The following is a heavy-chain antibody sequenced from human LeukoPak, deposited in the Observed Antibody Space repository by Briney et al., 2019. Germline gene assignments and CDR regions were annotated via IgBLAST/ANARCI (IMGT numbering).Heavy chain of an antibody. CDR3: ARAWSRAGATFDY. D-gene: IGHD1-26*01. V-gene: IGHV4-59*01. CDR1: GDSISDYY. CDR2: IYHSGIT. Sequence: SETLSLTCTVSGDSISDYYWSWIRQPPGRGLEWIGYIYHSGITTYNPSLTSRVTMSVDTAKNQFSLRLNSVTAADTALYYCARAWSRAGATFDYWGQGTLVTVSS. J-gene: IGHJ4*02.